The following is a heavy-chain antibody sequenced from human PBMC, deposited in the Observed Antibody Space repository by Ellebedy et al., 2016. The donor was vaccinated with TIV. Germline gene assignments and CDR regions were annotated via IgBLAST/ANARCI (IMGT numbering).Heavy chain of an antibody. CDR2: IYYSGTT. D-gene: IGHD2-15*01. Sequence: MPSETLSLTCTVSRDSIRSGVIYWGWLRQSPGKGLEWMGSIYYSGTTYYNPALKSRVSLGVDPSKNQFSLRLASVTAADTAVYFCAGLGGGGFDYPDYWGQGPLVTVSP. CDR3: AGLGGGGFDYPDY. J-gene: IGHJ4*02. CDR1: RDSIRSGVIY. V-gene: IGHV4-39*01.